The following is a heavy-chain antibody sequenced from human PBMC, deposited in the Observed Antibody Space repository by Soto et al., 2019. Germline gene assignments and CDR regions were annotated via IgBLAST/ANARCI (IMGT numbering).Heavy chain of an antibody. V-gene: IGHV1-8*01. CDR2: MNPNSGNT. D-gene: IGHD3-3*01. Sequence: GASVKVSCKASGYTFTSYDINWVRQATGQGLEWMGWMNPNSGNTGYAQKFQGRVTMTRNTSISTAYMELSSLRSEDTAVYYCARDQLVLRFLEWLPEYYYYGMDVWGQGTTVTVSS. CDR3: ARDQLVLRFLEWLPEYYYYGMDV. CDR1: GYTFTSYD. J-gene: IGHJ6*02.